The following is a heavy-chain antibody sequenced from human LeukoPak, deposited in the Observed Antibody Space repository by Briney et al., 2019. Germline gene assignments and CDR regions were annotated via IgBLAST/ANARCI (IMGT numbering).Heavy chain of an antibody. CDR1: GGSFSGYY. V-gene: IGHV4-34*01. J-gene: IGHJ4*02. CDR3: ARVRLTGYRQSLDY. D-gene: IGHD3-9*01. Sequence: PSETLSLTCAVYGGSFSGYYWSWIRQPPGKGLEWIGEINHSGSTNYNPSLKSRVTISVDTSKNQFSLKLSSVTAADTAVYYCARVRLTGYRQSLDYWGQGTLVTVSS. CDR2: INHSGST.